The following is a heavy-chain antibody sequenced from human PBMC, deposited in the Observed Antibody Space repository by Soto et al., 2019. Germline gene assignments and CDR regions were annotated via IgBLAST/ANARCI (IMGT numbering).Heavy chain of an antibody. CDR1: GYTFTNYA. D-gene: IGHD2-15*01. J-gene: IGHJ2*01. CDR2: ISASTRNT. Sequence: QVQLVQSGAEVKKPGASVKVSCQASGYTFTNYAISWVRQAPGQGLEWMGWISASTRNTDQAQNFQGRVTMSIDISTHTANVELRSVRSSDTAVYSCARCYCSVGSCYACWLVVLWGRGSLVTVSS. V-gene: IGHV1-18*01. CDR3: ARCYCSVGSCYACWLVVL.